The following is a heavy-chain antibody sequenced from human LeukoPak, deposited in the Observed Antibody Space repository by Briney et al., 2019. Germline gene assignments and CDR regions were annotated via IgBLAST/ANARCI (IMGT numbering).Heavy chain of an antibody. CDR1: GFTFSSYS. V-gene: IGHV3-21*04. CDR3: AKGVNYFVLEY. D-gene: IGHD3-10*02. Sequence: GGSLRLSCAASGFTFSSYSMNWVRQAPGKGLEWVSSISSSSSYIYYEDSVKGRFTISRDNSKNTLYLQMNSLRAEDTAVYYCAKGVNYFVLEYWGQGTLVTISS. CDR2: ISSSSSYI. J-gene: IGHJ4*02.